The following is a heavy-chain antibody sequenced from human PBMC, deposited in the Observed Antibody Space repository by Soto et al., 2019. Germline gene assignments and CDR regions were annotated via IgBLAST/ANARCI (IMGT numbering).Heavy chain of an antibody. Sequence: GGSLRLSCAASGFTFSSYGMHWVRQAPGKGLEWVSVISYDGSNKYYAYSVKVRFTISRDNSKNTLYLQMNSLRAEDTAVYYCAKDGSPQYNYYYYGMDXWGQGTTVTVS. CDR3: AKDGSPQYNYYYYGMDX. J-gene: IGHJ6*02. CDR1: GFTFSSYG. CDR2: ISYDGSNK. V-gene: IGHV3-30*18. D-gene: IGHD4-4*01.